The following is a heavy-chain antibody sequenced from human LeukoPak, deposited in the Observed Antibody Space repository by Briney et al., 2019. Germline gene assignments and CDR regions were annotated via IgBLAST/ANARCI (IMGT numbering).Heavy chain of an antibody. CDR3: AKAGYSSGWYEWSAFDI. CDR1: GGSITSSN. J-gene: IGHJ3*02. V-gene: IGHV3-23*01. Sequence: PSETLSLTCAVSGGSITSSNWWSWVRQPPGKGLEWVSAISGSGGSTYYADSVEGRFTISRDNSKNTLYLQMNSLRAEDTAVYYCAKAGYSSGWYEWSAFDIWGQGTMVTVSS. CDR2: ISGSGGST. D-gene: IGHD6-19*01.